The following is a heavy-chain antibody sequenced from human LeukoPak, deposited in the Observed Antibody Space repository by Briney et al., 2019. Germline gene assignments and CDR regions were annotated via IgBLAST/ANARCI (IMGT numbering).Heavy chain of an antibody. CDR2: LYWDDDK. V-gene: IGHV2-5*02. J-gene: IGHJ4*02. D-gene: IGHD2-15*01. Sequence: SGPTLLRPTQTLTLTCTFSGFSLRTTGVGVGWIRQPPGKALEWLALLYWDDDKRYSPPLKSRLTITRDTSRNQVVLSMANMDPVDTATYFCAHSGGYCSSSTCYDHFDSWGQGTLVTVSS. CDR1: GFSLRTTGVG. CDR3: AHSGGYCSSSTCYDHFDS.